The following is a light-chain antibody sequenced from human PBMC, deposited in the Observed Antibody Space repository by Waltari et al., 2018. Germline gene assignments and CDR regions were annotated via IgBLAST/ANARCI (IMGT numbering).Light chain of an antibody. CDR3: QQYQSYYS. Sequence: DIQMTQSPSSLSASVGDRVTITCRASQSISSYLNWYQQKPGKAPKLLIYAASSLQSGVSSRFSGSGSGTDFTLSISSLQPEDFATYFCQQYQSYYSFGQGTKLEIK. CDR1: QSISSY. V-gene: IGKV1-39*01. CDR2: AAS. J-gene: IGKJ2*01.